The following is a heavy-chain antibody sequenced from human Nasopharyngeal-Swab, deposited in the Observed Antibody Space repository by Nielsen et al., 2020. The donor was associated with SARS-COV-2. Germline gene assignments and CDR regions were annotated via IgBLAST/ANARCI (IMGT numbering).Heavy chain of an antibody. Sequence: GGSPRLSCAASGFTFDDYAMHWVRQAPGQGLEWVSGISWNSGSIGYADSVKGRFTISRDNAKYSLYLQMNSLRAEDTALYYCAKDPFGYDSSGFASYWGQGTLVTVSS. CDR3: AKDPFGYDSSGFASY. CDR2: ISWNSGSI. D-gene: IGHD3-22*01. J-gene: IGHJ4*02. V-gene: IGHV3-9*01. CDR1: GFTFDDYA.